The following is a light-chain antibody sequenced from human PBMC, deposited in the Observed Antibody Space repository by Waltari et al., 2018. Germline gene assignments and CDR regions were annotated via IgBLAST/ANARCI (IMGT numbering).Light chain of an antibody. J-gene: IGLJ3*02. CDR1: SSNIGNDY. CDR3: ATWDTTLSAWV. Sequence: QAVLTQPPSVSAAPGQKVTISCSGSSSNIGNDYVSWYQQLPGTAPELLIYEDNKRPSYIPDRFSASKSDTSATLAITGLQTADEADYYCATWDTTLSAWVFGGGTRVTVL. V-gene: IGLV1-51*01. CDR2: EDN.